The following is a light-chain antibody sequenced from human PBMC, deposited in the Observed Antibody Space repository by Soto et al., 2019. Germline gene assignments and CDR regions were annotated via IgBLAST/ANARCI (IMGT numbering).Light chain of an antibody. CDR3: QQYNNWPPIT. CDR2: GAS. V-gene: IGKV3-15*01. J-gene: IGKJ5*01. Sequence: EIVLTQSPATLSLSPGERATLSCRASQSVSSYLAWYQQKPGQAPRLLIYGASTRATGIPARFSGSGSGTEFTLTISSLQSEDFAVYYCQQYNNWPPITFGHGTRLEIK. CDR1: QSVSSY.